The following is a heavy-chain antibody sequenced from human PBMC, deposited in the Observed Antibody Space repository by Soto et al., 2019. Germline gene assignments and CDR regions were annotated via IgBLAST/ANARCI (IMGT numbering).Heavy chain of an antibody. CDR2: IDPSDSYT. D-gene: IGHD3-10*01. Sequence: GVCLMSSGKGSGCSLTCWWISWVRQMLGKGLEWMGRIDPSDSYTNHSPSSQGHVTISADKSICTAHLQWSSLKASDTAKYYCARLTNGNYGSGSYQCDYWGRGTLGTVSS. CDR3: ARLTNGNYGSGSYQCDY. CDR1: GCSLTCWW. V-gene: IGHV5-10-1*01. J-gene: IGHJ4*02.